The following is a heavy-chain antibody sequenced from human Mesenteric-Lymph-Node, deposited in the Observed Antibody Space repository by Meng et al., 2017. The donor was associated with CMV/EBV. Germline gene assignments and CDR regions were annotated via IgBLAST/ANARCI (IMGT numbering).Heavy chain of an antibody. CDR3: ARDLTPGHTYGYADY. D-gene: IGHD5-18*01. J-gene: IGHJ4*02. CDR2: ISSSGSTI. Sequence: GGSLRLSCAASGFSFSNYAMSWVRQAPGKGLEWVSYISSSGSTIYYADSVKGRFTISRDNAKNALYLQMNSLRADDTAIYYCARDLTPGHTYGYADYWGQGTLVTVSS. CDR1: GFSFSNYA. V-gene: IGHV3-11*01.